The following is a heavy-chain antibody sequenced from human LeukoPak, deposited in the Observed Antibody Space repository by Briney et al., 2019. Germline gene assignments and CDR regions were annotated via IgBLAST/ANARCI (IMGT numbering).Heavy chain of an antibody. Sequence: PGGSLRLSCAASGFTLSSYEMNWVRQAPGKGLEWVSYISSSGDTIYYADSVKGRFTISRDNSKNTLYLQMNSLRAEDTAVYYCAKDQDDSSGYYYGSAFDIWGQGTMVTVSS. CDR1: GFTLSSYE. D-gene: IGHD3-22*01. CDR2: ISSSGDTI. V-gene: IGHV3-48*03. CDR3: AKDQDDSSGYYYGSAFDI. J-gene: IGHJ3*02.